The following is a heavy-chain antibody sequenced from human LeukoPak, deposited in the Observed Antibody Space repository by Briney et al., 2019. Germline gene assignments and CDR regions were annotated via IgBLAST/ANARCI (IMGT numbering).Heavy chain of an antibody. CDR1: GGSFSGYY. Sequence: SETLSLTCAVYGGSFSGYYWSWFRQPPGKGLEWIGEINHSGSTNYNPSLKSRVTISVDTSKNQFSLKLSSVTAADTAVYYCAREYYYDSSGYPGYYYYYGMDVWGQGTTVTVSS. V-gene: IGHV4-34*01. D-gene: IGHD3-22*01. J-gene: IGHJ6*02. CDR2: INHSGST. CDR3: AREYYYDSSGYPGYYYYYGMDV.